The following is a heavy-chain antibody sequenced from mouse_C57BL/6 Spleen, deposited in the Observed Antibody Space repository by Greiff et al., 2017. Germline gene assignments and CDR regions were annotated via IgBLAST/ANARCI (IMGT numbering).Heavy chain of an antibody. Sequence: EVHLVESGGGLVKPGGSLKLSCAASGFTFSDYGMHWVRQAPEKGLEWVAYISSGSSTIYYADTVKGRFTISRDNAKNTLFLQMTSLRSEDTAMYYCARRIVATKYYAMDYWGQGTSVTVSS. V-gene: IGHV5-17*01. CDR2: ISSGSSTI. CDR3: ARRIVATKYYAMDY. J-gene: IGHJ4*01. CDR1: GFTFSDYG. D-gene: IGHD1-1*01.